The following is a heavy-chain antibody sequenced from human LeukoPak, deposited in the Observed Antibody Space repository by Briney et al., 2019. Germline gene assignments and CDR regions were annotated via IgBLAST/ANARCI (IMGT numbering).Heavy chain of an antibody. CDR2: ISYDGSNK. Sequence: GRSLRLSCAASGFTFSSYGMHWVRQAPGKGLEWVAVISYDGSNKYYADSVKGRFTISRDNSKNTLYLQMNSLRAEDTAVYYCARDRTTVTPERFDYWGQGTLVTVSS. V-gene: IGHV3-30*03. J-gene: IGHJ4*02. D-gene: IGHD4-11*01. CDR3: ARDRTTVTPERFDY. CDR1: GFTFSSYG.